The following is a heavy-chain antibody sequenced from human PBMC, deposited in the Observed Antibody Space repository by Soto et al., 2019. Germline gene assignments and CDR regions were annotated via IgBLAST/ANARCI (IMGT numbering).Heavy chain of an antibody. CDR3: ARLVRLDY. CDR2: ISSSGRTI. V-gene: IGHV3-48*03. CDR1: GFTFSSYE. J-gene: IGHJ4*02. D-gene: IGHD1-26*01. Sequence: PGGSLRLSCAASGFTFSSYEMNWVRQAPGKGLEWVSYISSSGRTIYYADAVKGRFTISRDNAKNSPYLQMNSMRAEDTAVYYCARLVRLDYWGQGTLVTVSS.